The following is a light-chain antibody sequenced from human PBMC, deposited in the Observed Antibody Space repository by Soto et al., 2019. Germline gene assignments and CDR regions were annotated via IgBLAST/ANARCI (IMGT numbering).Light chain of an antibody. CDR2: AAS. V-gene: IGKV1-33*01. J-gene: IGKJ3*01. CDR1: HDISTY. Sequence: DIQMTQSPSSLSAFVGDRVTITCQASHDISTYVNWYQQKPGKTPNLLIYAASNLETRVPSRFRGSGSGKKFTLNSSRLHSVDIGTYYCQQYDILPVTFGPGTKLNVK. CDR3: QQYDILPVT.